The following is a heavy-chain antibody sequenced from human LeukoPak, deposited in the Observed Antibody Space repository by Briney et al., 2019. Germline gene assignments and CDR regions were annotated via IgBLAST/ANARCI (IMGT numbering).Heavy chain of an antibody. CDR2: IKNDGAVK. CDR1: GFTFSSYS. V-gene: IGHV3-7*01. CDR3: ATHCDSSYYSPRFLGFDV. Sequence: GGSLRLSCAASGFTFSSYSMNWVRQAPGKGLEWVANIKNDGAVKNYVDSVKGRFTISRDNAKNSLYLQMNSLRAEDTAVYYCATHCDSSYYSPRFLGFDVWGQGTEVTVSS. D-gene: IGHD3-22*01. J-gene: IGHJ3*01.